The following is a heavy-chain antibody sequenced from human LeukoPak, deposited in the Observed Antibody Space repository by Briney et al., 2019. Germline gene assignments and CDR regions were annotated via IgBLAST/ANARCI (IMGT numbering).Heavy chain of an antibody. Sequence: GGSLRLSCAASGFTFSDYYMSWIRQAPGKGLEWVSYISSSGSTIYYADSVKGRFTISRDNSKNTLYLQMNSLRAEDTAVYYCARDGTYDSSGYYYGDYWGQGTLVTVSS. CDR3: ARDGTYDSSGYYYGDY. D-gene: IGHD3-22*01. J-gene: IGHJ4*02. V-gene: IGHV3-11*04. CDR1: GFTFSDYY. CDR2: ISSSGSTI.